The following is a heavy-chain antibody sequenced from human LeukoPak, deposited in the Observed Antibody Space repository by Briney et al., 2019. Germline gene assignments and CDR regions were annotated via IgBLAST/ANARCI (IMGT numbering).Heavy chain of an antibody. CDR2: INPSGGST. V-gene: IGHV1-46*01. D-gene: IGHD5-18*01. Sequence: ASVKVSCKASGYTFTSYYMYWVRQAPGQGLEWMGIINPSGGSTSYAQKFQGRVTMTRDTSTSTVYMELSSLRSEDTAVYYCARDDNTATFDYWGQGTLVTVSS. CDR1: GYTFTSYY. J-gene: IGHJ4*02. CDR3: ARDDNTATFDY.